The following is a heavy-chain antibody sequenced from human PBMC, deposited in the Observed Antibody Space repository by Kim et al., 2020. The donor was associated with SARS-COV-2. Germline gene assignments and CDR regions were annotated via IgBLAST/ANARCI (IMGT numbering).Heavy chain of an antibody. D-gene: IGHD3-22*01. CDR2: IYYSGST. CDR3: ASHHRTTTLIVVVDYGTDV. Sequence: SETLSLTCTVSGGSISSSSYYWGWIRQPPGKGLEWIGSIYYSGSTYYNPSLKSRVTISVDTSKNQFSLKLSSVTAADTAVYYCASHHRTTTLIVVVDYGTDVWGQGTTVSVSS. CDR1: GGSISSSSYY. V-gene: IGHV4-39*01. J-gene: IGHJ6*02.